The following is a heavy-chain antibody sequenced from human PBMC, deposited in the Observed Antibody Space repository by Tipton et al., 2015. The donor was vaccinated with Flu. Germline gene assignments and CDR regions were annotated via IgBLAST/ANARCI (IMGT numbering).Heavy chain of an antibody. Sequence: TLSLTCTVSGDSISNYYWGWIRQPDGKGLQWIGRIYSSGSTDYNPSLKGRVTMSVDTSRNRFSLRLSSVTAADTAVYFCAREAAPTPGAGYQYESWGQGKLVTVSS. CDR3: AREAAPTPGAGYQYES. CDR2: IYSSGST. D-gene: IGHD3-10*01. J-gene: IGHJ5*02. V-gene: IGHV4-4*07. CDR1: GDSISNYY.